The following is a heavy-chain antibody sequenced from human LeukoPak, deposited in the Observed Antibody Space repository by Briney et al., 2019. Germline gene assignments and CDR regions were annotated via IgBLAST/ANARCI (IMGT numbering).Heavy chain of an antibody. J-gene: IGHJ5*02. CDR1: KFVVSANC. CDR3: ARAPGVQKYFDP. CDR2: LYTGDNT. D-gene: IGHD3-3*01. Sequence: GGSLRLSCTASKFVVSANCITWVRQAPGKGLEWVGILYTGDNTYYADSVKGRFTISRDSSNNAVYLQMESLRAEDTAVYYCARAPGVQKYFDPWGQGTLVTVSS. V-gene: IGHV3-66*01.